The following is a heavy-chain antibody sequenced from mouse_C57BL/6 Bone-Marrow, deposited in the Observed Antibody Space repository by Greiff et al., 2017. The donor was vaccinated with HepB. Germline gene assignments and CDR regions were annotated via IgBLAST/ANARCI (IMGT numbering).Heavy chain of an antibody. V-gene: IGHV1-19*01. CDR1: GYTFTDYY. CDR3: ASPDAY. Sequence: EVQLQQPGAELVRPGSSVKLSCKASGYTFTDYYMNWVKQSHGKSLEWIGVINPYNGGTSYNQKFKGKATLTVDKSSSTAYMELNSLTSEDSAVYYCASPDAYWGQGTLVTVSA. J-gene: IGHJ3*01. CDR2: INPYNGGT.